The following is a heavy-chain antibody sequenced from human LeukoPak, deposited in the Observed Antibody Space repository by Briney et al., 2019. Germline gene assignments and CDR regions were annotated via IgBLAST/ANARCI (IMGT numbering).Heavy chain of an antibody. V-gene: IGHV1-2*02. J-gene: IGHJ3*02. D-gene: IGHD3-10*01. CDR1: GYTFTGYY. CDR3: AREGQGIKDDAFDI. Sequence: ASVKVSCKASGYTFTGYYIHWVRQAPGQGLEWMGWISPSSGDTKYAQKFQGRVTMTRDTSITTVYMELSSLKSDDTAVYYCAREGQGIKDDAFDIWGQGTMVTVSS. CDR2: ISPSSGDT.